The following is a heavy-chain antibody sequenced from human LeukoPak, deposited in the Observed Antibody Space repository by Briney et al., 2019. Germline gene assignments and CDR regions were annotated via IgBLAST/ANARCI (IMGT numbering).Heavy chain of an antibody. V-gene: IGHV6-1*01. CDR2: TYYRSRWYS. CDR3: ARTQGHLDL. J-gene: IGHJ2*01. Sequence: SQTLSLTCAISGDSVSSTNAAWNWIRQSPSRGLEWLGRTYYRSRWYSGYARSVKGRITIDPDTSKNQFSLQLNSVTPEDAAVYYCARTQGHLDLWGRGTLVTASS. CDR1: GDSVSSTNAA.